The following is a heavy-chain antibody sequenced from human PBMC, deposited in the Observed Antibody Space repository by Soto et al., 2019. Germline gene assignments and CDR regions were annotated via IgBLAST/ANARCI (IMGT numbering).Heavy chain of an antibody. Sequence: SVKVSCKACVGTFSSYAIRWLRQAPGQGLEWMGGIIPIFGTANYAQKFQGRVTITADESTSTAYMELSSMRSEDTAVYYCERILLTMISFGGVSVRGQRAFFHWG. J-gene: IGHJ1*01. CDR2: IIPIFGTA. CDR3: ERILLTMISFGGVSVRGQRAFFH. V-gene: IGHV1-69*13. CDR1: VGTFSSYA. D-gene: IGHD3-16*01.